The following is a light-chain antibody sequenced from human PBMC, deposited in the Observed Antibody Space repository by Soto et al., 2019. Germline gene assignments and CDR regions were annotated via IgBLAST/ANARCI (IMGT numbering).Light chain of an antibody. CDR3: GTWDSSLSVYV. V-gene: IGLV1-51*01. CDR1: SSNIGNNF. Sequence: SVLTQPPSVSAAPGQKVTIPCSGRSSNIGNNFVSWFQQLPGSAPKVLIYDNDKRPSGIPDRFSGSKSGTSATLDITGLQTGDEADYYCGTWDSSLSVYVFAIGTKVTVL. J-gene: IGLJ1*01. CDR2: DND.